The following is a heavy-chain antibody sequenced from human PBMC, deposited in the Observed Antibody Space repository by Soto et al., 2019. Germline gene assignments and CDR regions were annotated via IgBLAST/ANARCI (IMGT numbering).Heavy chain of an antibody. CDR2: ISTYNGDT. Sequence: QVQLVQYVTEVKKPGASVQVSCKASGYSFTSYGINWVRQAPGQGLEWMGWISTYNGDTNYAQKFQGRVTMTTDTSTTTAYMELRRLTSDDTAVYFCARRDSTVSPRGWFDPWGQGTVVTVSS. D-gene: IGHD3-16*01. V-gene: IGHV1-18*04. CDR1: GYSFTSYG. J-gene: IGHJ5*02. CDR3: ARRDSTVSPRGWFDP.